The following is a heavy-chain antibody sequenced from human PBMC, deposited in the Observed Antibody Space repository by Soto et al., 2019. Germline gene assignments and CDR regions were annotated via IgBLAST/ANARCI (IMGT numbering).Heavy chain of an antibody. V-gene: IGHV1-18*01. CDR2: ISAYNGNT. D-gene: IGHD3-3*01. Sequence: QVQLVQSGAEVKKPGASVKVSCKASGYTFTSYGISWVRQAPGQGLEWMGWISAYNGNTNYAQKLQGRVTMTTDTSTRSAYMELRGLRSDDTAVYYCARAPIDFWSGRQDYWGQGTLVTVSS. J-gene: IGHJ4*02. CDR1: GYTFTSYG. CDR3: ARAPIDFWSGRQDY.